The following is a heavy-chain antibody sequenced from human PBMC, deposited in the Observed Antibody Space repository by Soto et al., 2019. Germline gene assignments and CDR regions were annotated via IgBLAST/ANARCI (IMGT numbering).Heavy chain of an antibody. CDR3: ARVKGSAYDAFDI. V-gene: IGHV3-7*01. CDR1: GFTFSSYW. J-gene: IGHJ3*02. CDR2: IKQDGSEK. Sequence: EVQLVESGGGLVQPGGSRRLSCAASGFTFSSYWMSWVRQAPGKGREWGANIKQDGSEKYYVDSVKGRFTISRDNAKNSLYLQMNSLRAEDPAVYYCARVKGSAYDAFDIWGQGTMVTVSS. D-gene: IGHD2-21*01.